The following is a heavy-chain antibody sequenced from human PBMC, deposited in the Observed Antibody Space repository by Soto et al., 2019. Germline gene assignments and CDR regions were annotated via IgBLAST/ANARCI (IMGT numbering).Heavy chain of an antibody. CDR3: ARESPLTDGFNGYSRIFDF. CDR2: IIPVFGTA. V-gene: IGHV1-69*01. Sequence: QVQLVQSGTEVKKPGSAVKVSCKTSGGTFTSDAISWVRQVPGQGLEWMGGIIPVFGTANNAPKFQARLTVTADESTNTVSMVPTGLTSEDTAVYYCARESPLTDGFNGYSRIFDFWGQGTLVTVSS. CDR1: GGTFTSDA. D-gene: IGHD3-22*01. J-gene: IGHJ5*01.